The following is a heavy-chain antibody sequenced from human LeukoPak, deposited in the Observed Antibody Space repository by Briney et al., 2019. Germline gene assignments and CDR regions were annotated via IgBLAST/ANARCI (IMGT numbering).Heavy chain of an antibody. CDR3: ARHSSSVSGWYIGLFDP. J-gene: IGHJ5*02. CDR2: IYYTGST. CDR1: GGSISRHY. D-gene: IGHD6-19*01. V-gene: IGHV4-59*11. Sequence: PSETLSLTCTVSGGSISRHYWSWIRQPPGKGLEWIGYIYYTGSTNFNPSLKSRVTISVDTSKNQFSLKLSSVTAADTAVYYCARHSSSVSGWYIGLFDPWGQGTLVTVSS.